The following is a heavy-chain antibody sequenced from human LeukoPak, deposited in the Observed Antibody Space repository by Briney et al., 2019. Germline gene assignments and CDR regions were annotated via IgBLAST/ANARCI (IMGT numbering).Heavy chain of an antibody. CDR3: ARVDAAAAGTGGFDY. Sequence: SETLSLTCTVSGGSISTYYWSWIRQPPGKGLEWIGCIYYSGSTNYNPSLTNYNPSLKSRVTISVDTSKKQFSLKLSSVTAADTAVYYCARVDAAAAGTGGFDYWGQGTLVTVSS. CDR2: IYYSGSTNYNPSLT. J-gene: IGHJ4*02. D-gene: IGHD6-13*01. CDR1: GGSISTYY. V-gene: IGHV4-59*01.